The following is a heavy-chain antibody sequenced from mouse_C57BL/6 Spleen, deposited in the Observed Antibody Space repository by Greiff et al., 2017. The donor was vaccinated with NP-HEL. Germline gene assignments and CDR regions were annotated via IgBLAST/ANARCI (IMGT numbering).Heavy chain of an antibody. J-gene: IGHJ4*01. Sequence: EVQRVESGGGLVKPGGSLKLSCAASGFTFSDYGMHWVRQAPEKGLEWVAYISSGSSTIYYADTVKGRFTISRDNAKNTLFRQMTSLRSEETARDYCARCSYAMDYWGQGTSVTVSS. CDR2: ISSGSSTI. CDR3: ARCSYAMDY. CDR1: GFTFSDYG. V-gene: IGHV5-17*01.